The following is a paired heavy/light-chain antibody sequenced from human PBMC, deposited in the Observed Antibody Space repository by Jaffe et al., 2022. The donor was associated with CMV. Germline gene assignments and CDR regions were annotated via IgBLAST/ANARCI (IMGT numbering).Light chain of an antibody. CDR1: QSISSY. CDR3: QQSYNTLPLT. V-gene: IGKV1-39*01. CDR2: AAS. J-gene: IGKJ4*01. Sequence: DIQMTQSPSSLSASVGDRVTITCRAGQSISSYLNWYQQKPGKAPKLLIYAASTLQSGVPSRFSGSGSGTDFTLTISSLQPEDFATYYCQQSYNTLPLTFGGGTKVEIK.
Heavy chain of an antibody. V-gene: IGHV3-7*01. CDR2: IKEDGSEK. CDR1: GFTFSRSW. CDR3: ARRAYQYDTSGYSYDDVRDAFDI. Sequence: EVQLVESGGGLVHPGGSLRLSCAASGFTFSRSWMSWVRQAPGRGLEWVANIKEDGSEKYYVDSVKGRFTISRDNAKNSLYLQMHSLRAEDTAFFYCARRAYQYDTSGYSYDDVRDAFDIWGQGTMVTVSS. D-gene: IGHD3-22*01. J-gene: IGHJ3*02.